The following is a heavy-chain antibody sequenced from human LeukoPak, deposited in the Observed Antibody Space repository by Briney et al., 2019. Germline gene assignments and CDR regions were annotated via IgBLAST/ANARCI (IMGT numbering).Heavy chain of an antibody. CDR1: GYTFTSYG. CDR3: ARDGEYYYGSGSHTPAYYFDY. D-gene: IGHD3-10*01. V-gene: IGHV1-18*01. J-gene: IGHJ4*02. Sequence: GASVKVSCTASGYTFTSYGISWVRQAPGQGLEWVGWISAYNGNTNYAQKLQGRVTMTTDTSTSTAYMELRSLRAEDTAVYYCARDGEYYYGSGSHTPAYYFDYWGQGTLVTVSS. CDR2: ISAYNGNT.